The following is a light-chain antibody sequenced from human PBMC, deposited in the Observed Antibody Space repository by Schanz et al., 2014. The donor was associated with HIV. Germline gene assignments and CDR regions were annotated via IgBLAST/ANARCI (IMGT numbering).Light chain of an antibody. J-gene: IGLJ1*01. CDR1: SSDVGGYNF. CDR2: EVS. V-gene: IGLV2-23*02. Sequence: QSALTQPASVSGSPGQSVTISCTGTSSDVGGYNFVSWYQQHPGKAPKLMIYEVSKRPSGVSNRFSGSKSSNTASLTISGLQAEDEADYYCCSYAGSTILGVFGTGTKLTVL. CDR3: CSYAGSTILGV.